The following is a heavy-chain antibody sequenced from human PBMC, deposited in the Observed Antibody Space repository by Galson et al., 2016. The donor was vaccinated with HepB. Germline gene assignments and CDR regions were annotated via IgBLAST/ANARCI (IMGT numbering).Heavy chain of an antibody. Sequence: SLRLSCAASGFSISIYSMNWVRQAPGKGLEWVSAIRGSGTGTSYTDSVKGRFTISRDNSKNTLYLQMSSLRAEDTAVYYCAKDQGRVFPLKPVAALTYYFDYWGQGTMVTVSS. CDR3: AKDQGRVFPLKPVAALTYYFDY. J-gene: IGHJ4*02. CDR1: GFSISIYS. D-gene: IGHD6-13*01. V-gene: IGHV3-23*01. CDR2: IRGSGTGT.